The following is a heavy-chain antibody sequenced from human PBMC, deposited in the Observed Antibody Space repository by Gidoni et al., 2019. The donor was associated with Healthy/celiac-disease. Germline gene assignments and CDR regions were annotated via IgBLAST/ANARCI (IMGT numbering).Heavy chain of an antibody. Sequence: EVQLVASGGGLVQPGGSLRLSCAASGFTFSSYWMSWVRQAPGKGLEWVANIKQEGREKYYVDSVKGRFTISRDNAKNSLYLQMNSLRAEDTAVYYCARGHSNYDGYYYGMDVWGQGTTVTVSS. CDR2: IKQEGREK. CDR3: ARGHSNYDGYYYGMDV. D-gene: IGHD4-4*01. CDR1: GFTFSSYW. V-gene: IGHV3-7*01. J-gene: IGHJ6*02.